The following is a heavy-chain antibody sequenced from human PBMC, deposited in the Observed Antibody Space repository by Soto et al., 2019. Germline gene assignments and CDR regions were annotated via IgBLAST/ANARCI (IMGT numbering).Heavy chain of an antibody. Sequence: QVQLVQSGAEVKKPGASVKVSCKASGYIFTSYAMHWVRQAPGQRLEWMGWINAGNGNTKCSQKFQGRVTITRDTSASTAYMELSSLRSEDTAVYYCARVGAAAGPYYFDYWGQGTLVTVSS. V-gene: IGHV1-3*01. CDR2: INAGNGNT. CDR3: ARVGAAAGPYYFDY. D-gene: IGHD6-13*01. CDR1: GYIFTSYA. J-gene: IGHJ4*02.